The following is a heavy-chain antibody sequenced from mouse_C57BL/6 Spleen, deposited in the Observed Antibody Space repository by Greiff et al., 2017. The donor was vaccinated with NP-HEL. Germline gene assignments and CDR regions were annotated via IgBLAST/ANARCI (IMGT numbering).Heavy chain of an antibody. CDR1: GFTFSDYG. Sequence: EVQVVESGGGLVKPGGSLKLSCAASGFTFSDYGMHWVRQAPEKGLEWVAYISSGSSTIYYADTVKGRFPISRDNAKNTLFLQMTSLRSEDTAMYYCARGLRNYYYAMDYWGQGTSVTVSA. CDR3: ARGLRNYYYAMDY. J-gene: IGHJ4*01. V-gene: IGHV5-17*01. D-gene: IGHD1-1*01. CDR2: ISSGSSTI.